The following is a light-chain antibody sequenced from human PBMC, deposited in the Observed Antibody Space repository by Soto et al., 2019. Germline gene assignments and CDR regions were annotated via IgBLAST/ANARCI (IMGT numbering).Light chain of an antibody. J-gene: IGKJ4*01. Sequence: DIVMTQFPDTLAVSLGERATINCKSSQSVLYSSNNKNYLAWYKQKPGQPPKXXIYWASTRESGVPDRFSGSGSGTDFTLTISSLKAEDVEVYYCQQYYSTPLTFGGGTKVDIK. V-gene: IGKV4-1*01. CDR3: QQYYSTPLT. CDR2: WAS. CDR1: QSVLYSSNNKNY.